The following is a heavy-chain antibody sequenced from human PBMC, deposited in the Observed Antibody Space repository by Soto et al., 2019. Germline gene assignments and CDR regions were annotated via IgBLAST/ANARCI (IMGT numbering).Heavy chain of an antibody. J-gene: IGHJ4*02. Sequence: SETLSLTCAVYGGSFSGYYWSWIRQPPGKGLEWIGEINHRGSTNYNPSPKSRVTISVDTSRNQFSLKMSSVTVADTAVYYCARFLDPGTTSAAVDYWGQGTLVTVSS. D-gene: IGHD1-7*01. CDR3: ARFLDPGTTSAAVDY. CDR2: INHRGST. V-gene: IGHV4-34*01. CDR1: GGSFSGYY.